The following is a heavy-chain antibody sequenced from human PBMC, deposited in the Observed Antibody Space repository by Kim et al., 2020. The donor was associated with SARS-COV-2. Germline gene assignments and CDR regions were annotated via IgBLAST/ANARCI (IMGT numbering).Heavy chain of an antibody. V-gene: IGHV3-49*03. J-gene: IGHJ3*02. D-gene: IGHD3-10*01. CDR2: IRVTSFGAST. Sequence: GGSLRLSCTASGFSFGNFTMGWFRQAPGKGLEWVAFIRVTSFGASTEDAASVKGRFTISRDDSKVIAYLQMNSLKTEDTALYYCYREATVIRGVVTKNGAFDIWGQGTRVIVSS. CDR1: GFSFGNFT. CDR3: YREATVIRGVVTKNGAFDI.